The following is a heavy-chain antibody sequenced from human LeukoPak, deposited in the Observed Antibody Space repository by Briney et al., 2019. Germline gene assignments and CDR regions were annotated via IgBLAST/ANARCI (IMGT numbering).Heavy chain of an antibody. CDR3: ARGGSSILDY. D-gene: IGHD1-26*01. J-gene: IGHJ4*02. CDR2: ISRNIRYI. CDR1: GFTFSSYS. Sequence: PAGSLRLSCAASGFTFSSYSMNWLRQAPGEGLEWVSYISRNIRYIFYADSVKGRLSIYRDNAKNSLYLQMNSLRAEDTAVYYCARGGSSILDYWGQGTLVTVSS. V-gene: IGHV3-21*05.